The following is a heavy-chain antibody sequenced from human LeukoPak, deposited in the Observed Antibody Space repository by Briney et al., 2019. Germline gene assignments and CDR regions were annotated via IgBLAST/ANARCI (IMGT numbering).Heavy chain of an antibody. Sequence: SETLSLTCTVSGGSISSRSYYWGWIRQPPGKGLEWIGSIYYRGTTYYSPPLKSRVTISVDTPKNQFSLRLVSLPAAATAVYYCARTIGDYVPYFDYWGQGTLVTVSS. CDR2: IYYRGTT. D-gene: IGHD4-17*01. CDR1: GGSISSRSYY. J-gene: IGHJ4*02. CDR3: ARTIGDYVPYFDY. V-gene: IGHV4-39*01.